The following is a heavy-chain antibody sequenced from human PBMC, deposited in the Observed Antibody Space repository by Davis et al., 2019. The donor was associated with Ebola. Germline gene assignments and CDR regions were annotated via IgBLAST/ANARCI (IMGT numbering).Heavy chain of an antibody. V-gene: IGHV3-48*04. D-gene: IGHD3-3*01. CDR1: GFTFSSYS. J-gene: IGHJ6*03. CDR2: ISSSSSTI. CDR3: ARALTYYDFWSGYYTTNYYYYMDV. Sequence: GESLKISCAASGFTFSSYSMNWVRQAPGKGLEWVSYISSSSSTIYYADSVKGRFTISRDNAKNSLYLQMNSLRAEDTAVYYCARALTYYDFWSGYYTTNYYYYMDVWGKGTTVTVSS.